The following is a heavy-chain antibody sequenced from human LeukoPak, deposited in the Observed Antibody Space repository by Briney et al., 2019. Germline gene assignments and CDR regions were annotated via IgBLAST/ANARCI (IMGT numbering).Heavy chain of an antibody. CDR1: GFTFSSYW. CDR3: ARDERLTTSSLYFLDH. CDR2: INTDGSST. Sequence: PGGSPRLSFAASGFTFSSYWMHWVRQAPGKGLVWVSHINTDGSSTSYADSVKGRFTISRDNAKNTLYLQMSSLRAEDTAVYYCARDERLTTSSLYFLDHWGQGTLVTVSS. D-gene: IGHD1-1*01. V-gene: IGHV3-74*01. J-gene: IGHJ4*02.